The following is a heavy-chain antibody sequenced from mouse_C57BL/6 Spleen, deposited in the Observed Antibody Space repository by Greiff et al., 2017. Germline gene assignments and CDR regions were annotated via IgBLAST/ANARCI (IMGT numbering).Heavy chain of an antibody. D-gene: IGHD3-2*02. V-gene: IGHV5-6*01. J-gene: IGHJ1*03. CDR1: GFTFSSYG. CDR2: ISSGGSYT. CDR3: ARQRLRYVDV. Sequence: EVHLVESGGDLVKPGGSLKLSCAASGFTFSSYGMSWVRQTPDKRLEWVATISSGGSYTYYPDSVKGRFTISRDNAKNTLYLQMSRLKSEDTAMYYCARQRLRYVDVWGTGTTVTVSS.